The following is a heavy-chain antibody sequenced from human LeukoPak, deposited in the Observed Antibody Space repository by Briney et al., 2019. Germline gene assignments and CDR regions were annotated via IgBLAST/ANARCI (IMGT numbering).Heavy chain of an antibody. CDR2: IYYSGST. D-gene: IGHD2-15*01. Sequence: PSQTLSLTCTVSGGSISSGDYYWSWIRQPPGKGLEWIGYIYYSGSTYYNPSLKSRVTISVATSKNQFSLKLSSVTAADTAVYYCARDGGYCSGGSCTASLLNYWGLGTLVTVSS. CDR3: ARDGGYCSGGSCTASLLNY. CDR1: GGSISSGDYY. V-gene: IGHV4-30-4*08. J-gene: IGHJ4*02.